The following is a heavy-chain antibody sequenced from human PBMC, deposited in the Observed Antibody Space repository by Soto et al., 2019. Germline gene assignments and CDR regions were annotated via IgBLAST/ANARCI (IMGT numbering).Heavy chain of an antibody. J-gene: IGHJ5*02. CDR2: IIPTFGTT. D-gene: IGHD4-4*01. CDR3: AGASDSTWYNWLDP. V-gene: IGHV1-69*13. Sequence: GASVKVSCKAPGGNFSSNGIRWVRQAPGQGLELMGGIIPTFGTTNYARKFRGRVTITADESTGTAYMELSSLRSDDTAVYYCAGASDSTWYNWLDPWGQGTLVTVSS. CDR1: GGNFSSNG.